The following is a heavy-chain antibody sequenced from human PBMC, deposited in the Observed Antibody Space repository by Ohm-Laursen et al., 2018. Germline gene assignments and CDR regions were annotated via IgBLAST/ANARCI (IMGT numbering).Heavy chain of an antibody. CDR3: ADGGYCSSSSCYGGMDV. D-gene: IGHD2-2*01. V-gene: IGHV3-33*05. CDR2: ISYDGSNK. J-gene: IGHJ6*02. Sequence: SLRLSCSASGFTFSAYGMHWVRQAPGKGLEWVAVISYDGSNKYYADSVKGRFTISRDNSKNTLYLQMNSLRAEDTAVYYCADGGYCSSSSCYGGMDVWGQGTTVTVSS. CDR1: GFTFSAYG.